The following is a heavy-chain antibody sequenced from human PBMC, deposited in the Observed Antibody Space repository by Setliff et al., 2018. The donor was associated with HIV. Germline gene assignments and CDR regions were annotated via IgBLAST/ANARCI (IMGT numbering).Heavy chain of an antibody. Sequence: ASVKVSCKASGYTFTSYYMHWVRRAPGQGLEWMGIINPSGGTISYAQKFQGRVTMTGDTSTSTVYMELSSLRSEDTAVYYCARDGYYNSWSGYGYYYYYMDVWGKGTTVTVSS. CDR3: ARDGYYNSWSGYGYYYYYMDV. V-gene: IGHV1-46*01. J-gene: IGHJ6*03. D-gene: IGHD3-3*01. CDR2: INPSGGTI. CDR1: GYTFTSYY.